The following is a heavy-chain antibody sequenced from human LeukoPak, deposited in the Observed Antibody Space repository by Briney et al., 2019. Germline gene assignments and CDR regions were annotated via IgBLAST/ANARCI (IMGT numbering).Heavy chain of an antibody. CDR2: INPSGGST. Sequence: ASVKVSCRASGYXFTSYYMHWVRQAPGQGLEWMGIINPSGGSTSYAQKFQGRVTMTRDTSTSTVYMELSSLRSEDTAVYYCARDLRFGEWKVQVWGQGTMVTVSS. CDR3: ARDLRFGEWKVQV. J-gene: IGHJ3*01. V-gene: IGHV1-46*01. CDR1: GYXFTSYY. D-gene: IGHD3-10*01.